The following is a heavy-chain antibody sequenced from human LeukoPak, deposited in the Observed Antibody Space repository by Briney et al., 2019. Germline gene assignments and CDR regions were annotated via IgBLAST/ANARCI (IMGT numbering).Heavy chain of an antibody. J-gene: IGHJ4*02. D-gene: IGHD4-11*01. CDR1: GYFVSSAYY. CDR2: IYSTGST. Sequence: SETLSLTCDVSGYFVSSAYYGGWIRQSPGKGLEWIGNIYSTGSTYYNPSLQSRVTISVDASKNQFSLRLSSLTSADRAVYYCASRTTVTNALSFDFWGQGILVTVSS. CDR3: ASRTTVTNALSFDF. V-gene: IGHV4-38-2*01.